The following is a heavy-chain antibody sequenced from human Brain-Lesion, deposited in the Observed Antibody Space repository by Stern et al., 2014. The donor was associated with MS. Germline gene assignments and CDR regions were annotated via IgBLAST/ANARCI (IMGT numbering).Heavy chain of an antibody. D-gene: IGHD3-22*01. CDR1: GYTFTGYY. CDR3: ATYYYDATGYNDF. V-gene: IGHV1-2*04. CDR2: SNPKSGGP. J-gene: IGHJ4*02. Sequence: VQLVESGAEVKKPGASVKVSCKASGYTFTGYYMHWGRQAPGQGLERMGWSNPKSGGPNYAQKFQGWVPMTRDTSINTAYMELSRLRSDDTAVYYCATYYYDATGYNDFWGQGTLVTVSS.